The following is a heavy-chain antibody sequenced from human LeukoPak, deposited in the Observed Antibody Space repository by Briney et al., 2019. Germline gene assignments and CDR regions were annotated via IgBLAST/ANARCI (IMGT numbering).Heavy chain of an antibody. CDR1: GFTVSSNY. CDR3: AREATHAYSGSYWAFDI. CDR2: IYSGGST. J-gene: IGHJ3*02. D-gene: IGHD1-26*01. V-gene: IGHV3-53*01. Sequence: GGSLRLSCAASGFTVSSNYMSWVRQAPGKGLEWVSVIYSGGSTYYADSVKGRFTISRDNSKNTLYLQMNSLRAEDTAVYYCAREATHAYSGSYWAFDIWGQGTMVTVSS.